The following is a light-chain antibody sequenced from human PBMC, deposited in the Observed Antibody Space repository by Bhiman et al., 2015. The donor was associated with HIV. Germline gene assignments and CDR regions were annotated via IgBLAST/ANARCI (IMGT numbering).Light chain of an antibody. CDR3: SSYITTSNSLL. Sequence: QSALTQPASVSGSPGQSITISCTGTSSDVGGYNYVSWYQQYPGKAPKLMIYDVSNRPSGVPNRFSGSKSDNTASLTISGLQAEDEADYYCSSYITTSNSLLFGGGTKLTVL. J-gene: IGLJ2*01. V-gene: IGLV2-14*03. CDR2: DVS. CDR1: SSDVGGYNY.